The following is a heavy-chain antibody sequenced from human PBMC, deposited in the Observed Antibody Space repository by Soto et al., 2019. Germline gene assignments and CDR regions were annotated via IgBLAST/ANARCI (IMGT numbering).Heavy chain of an antibody. V-gene: IGHV3-21*01. D-gene: IGHD6-13*01. J-gene: IGHJ5*02. Sequence: GSLRFACSASGCTFRIFTMNWGHQAPGKGLEWVSTISSNSAYIYYTDAPRGRFTISRDNAKNSLHLPMNSLRAEDTAVSYCTRDASRDSSARGWFDPWGPGTLVTV. CDR1: GCTFRIFT. CDR3: TRDASRDSSARGWFDP. CDR2: ISSNSAYI.